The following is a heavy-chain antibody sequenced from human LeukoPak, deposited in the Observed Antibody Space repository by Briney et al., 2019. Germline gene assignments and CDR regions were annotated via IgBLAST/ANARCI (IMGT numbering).Heavy chain of an antibody. J-gene: IGHJ5*02. CDR1: GFTFSSYG. Sequence: GGSLRLSCAASGFTFSSYGMHWVRQAPGKGLEWVAVISYDGSNKYYADSVKGRFTISRDNSKNTLYLQMNSLRAEDTAVYYCARDMLDNWFDPWGQGTLVTVSS. CDR2: ISYDGSNK. V-gene: IGHV3-30*03. CDR3: ARDMLDNWFDP. D-gene: IGHD2-8*01.